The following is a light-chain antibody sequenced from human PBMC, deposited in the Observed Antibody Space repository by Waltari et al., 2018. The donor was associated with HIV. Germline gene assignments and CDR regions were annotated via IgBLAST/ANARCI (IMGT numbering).Light chain of an antibody. CDR1: SSNIGAGYD. J-gene: IGLJ2*01. Sequence: QSVLTQPPSVSGAPGQRVSISCTGSSSNIGAGYDVHWYQQLPGTAPKLLVFINHNRPSGVPDRFSGSKSGTSASLAITGLQPEYEAHYYCQSYDRSLSVVFGGGTKLTVL. CDR3: QSYDRSLSVV. V-gene: IGLV1-40*01. CDR2: INH.